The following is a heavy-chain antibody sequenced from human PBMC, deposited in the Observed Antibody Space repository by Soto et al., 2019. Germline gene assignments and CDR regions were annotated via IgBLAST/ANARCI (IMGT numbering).Heavy chain of an antibody. Sequence: QVQLVQSGAEVKKPGSSVKVSCKASGGTFSSYAISWVRQAPGQGLEWMGGIIPIFGTANYAQKFQGRVTITADESTSTAYMELSSLRSEDTAVYYCARDSVYSSSGYNYYYGMDVWGQGTTVTVSS. J-gene: IGHJ6*02. D-gene: IGHD6-6*01. CDR2: IIPIFGTA. CDR1: GGTFSSYA. CDR3: ARDSVYSSSGYNYYYGMDV. V-gene: IGHV1-69*12.